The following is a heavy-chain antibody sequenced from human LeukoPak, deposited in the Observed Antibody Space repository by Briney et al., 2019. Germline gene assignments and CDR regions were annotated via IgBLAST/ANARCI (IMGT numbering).Heavy chain of an antibody. Sequence: GGSLRLSCAASGFTFSSYSMNWVRQAPGKGLEWVSSISSSSSYIYYADSVKGRFTISRDNAKNSLYLQMNSLRAEDTAVYYCAKVHYGGNYYYYDYWGQGTLVTVSS. CDR1: GFTFSSYS. V-gene: IGHV3-21*01. J-gene: IGHJ4*02. CDR3: AKVHYGGNYYYYDY. D-gene: IGHD4-23*01. CDR2: ISSSSSYI.